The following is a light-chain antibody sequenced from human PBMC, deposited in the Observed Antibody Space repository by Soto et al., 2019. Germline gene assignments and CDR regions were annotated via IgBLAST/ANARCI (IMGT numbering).Light chain of an antibody. J-gene: IGLJ3*02. CDR3: TSYVGNDIWV. V-gene: IGLV2-8*01. Sequence: QSALTQPPSASGSTRQSVTSSCTGTSSDVGAYKYVSWYQQYPGKAPKLMIYEVTKRPSGVPDRFSGSKSGNTASLTVSGLQAEDEADYYCTSYVGNDIWVFGGGTKLTVL. CDR2: EVT. CDR1: SSDVGAYKY.